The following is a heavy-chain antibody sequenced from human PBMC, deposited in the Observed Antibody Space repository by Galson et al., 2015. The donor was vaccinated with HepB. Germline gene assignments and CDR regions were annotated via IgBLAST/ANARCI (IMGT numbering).Heavy chain of an antibody. Sequence: SETLSLTCTVSGGSISGYYWSWIRQPPGKGLEWIGYIYYSGSTNYNPSLKSRVAMSVDTSKDQFSLKLYSVTAADTAVYYCARARPWDCSSGTCSHYYYYGMDVWGQGTTVTVSS. J-gene: IGHJ6*02. V-gene: IGHV4-59*01. CDR3: ARARPWDCSSGTCSHYYYYGMDV. CDR1: GGSISGYY. D-gene: IGHD2-15*01. CDR2: IYYSGST.